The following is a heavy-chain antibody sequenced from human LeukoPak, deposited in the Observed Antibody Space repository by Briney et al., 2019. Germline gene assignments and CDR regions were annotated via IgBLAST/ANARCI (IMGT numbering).Heavy chain of an antibody. CDR3: AKDRAQQLVLDF. J-gene: IGHJ4*02. CDR2: ISSSSSYT. D-gene: IGHD6-13*01. V-gene: IGHV3-11*05. Sequence: PGGSLRLPCAASGFTFSDYYMSWIRQAPGKGLEWVSYISSSSSYTNYADSVKGRFTISRDNAKNSLYLQMNSLRAEDTAVYYCAKDRAQQLVLDFWGQGTLVTVSS. CDR1: GFTFSDYY.